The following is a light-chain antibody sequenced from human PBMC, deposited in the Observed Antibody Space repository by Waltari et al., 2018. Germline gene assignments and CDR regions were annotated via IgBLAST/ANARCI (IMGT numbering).Light chain of an antibody. CDR1: RPNIGTYT. CDR2: LNN. CDR3: AAWDGSLNGVV. V-gene: IGLV1-44*01. J-gene: IGLJ2*01. Sequence: QSVLTQPPSASGTPGQRVTISCSGSRPNIGTYTVNWYQHLPGAAPKLLICLNNQRPSGVPDRFSASKSGTSASLAISGLQSEDEADYYCAAWDGSLNGVVFGGGTKLTVL.